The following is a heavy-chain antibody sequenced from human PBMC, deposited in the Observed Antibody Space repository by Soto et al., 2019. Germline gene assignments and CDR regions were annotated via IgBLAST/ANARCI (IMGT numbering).Heavy chain of an antibody. V-gene: IGHV5-10-1*01. Sequence: GESLTISCKGSGYSFTSYWISWVRQMPGKGLEWMGRIDPSDSYTNYSPSFQGHVTISADKSISTAYLQWSSLKASDTAMYYCARARYYYDSSGNYNYYGMDVWGKGTTVT. CDR3: ARARYYYDSSGNYNYYGMDV. J-gene: IGHJ6*04. D-gene: IGHD3-22*01. CDR1: GYSFTSYW. CDR2: IDPSDSYT.